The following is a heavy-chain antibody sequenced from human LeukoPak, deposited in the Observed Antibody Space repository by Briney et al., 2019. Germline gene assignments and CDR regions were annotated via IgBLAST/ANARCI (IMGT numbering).Heavy chain of an antibody. J-gene: IGHJ4*02. Sequence: GRSLRLSCAASGFTFSSYAMHWVRQAPGKGLEWVSAISGSGGSTYYADSVKGRFTISRDNSKNTLYLQMNSLRAEDTAVYYCAKVGWFGDSDYWGQGTLVTVSS. CDR3: AKVGWFGDSDY. D-gene: IGHD3-10*01. CDR2: ISGSGGST. CDR1: GFTFSSYA. V-gene: IGHV3-23*01.